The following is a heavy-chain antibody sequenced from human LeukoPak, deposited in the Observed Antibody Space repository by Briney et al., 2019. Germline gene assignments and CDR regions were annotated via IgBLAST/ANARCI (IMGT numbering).Heavy chain of an antibody. CDR2: INHSGST. CDR3: ARGRGITIFGAVINLDY. J-gene: IGHJ4*02. D-gene: IGHD3-3*01. CDR1: GGSFSGYY. V-gene: IGHV4-34*01. Sequence: PSETLSLTCAVYGGSFSGYYWSWIRQPPGKGLEWIGEINHSGSTNYNPSLKSRVTISVDTYKNQFSLKLSSVTAADTAVYYCARGRGITIFGAVINLDYWGQGTLVTVSP.